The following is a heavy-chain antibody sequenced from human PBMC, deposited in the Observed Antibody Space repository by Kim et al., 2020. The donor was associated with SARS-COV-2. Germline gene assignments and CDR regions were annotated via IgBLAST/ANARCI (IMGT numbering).Heavy chain of an antibody. Sequence: SRVTISVDTSKNQCSLKLSSVTAADTAVYYCARVYSYGLIWGNYYGMDVWGQGTTVTVSS. J-gene: IGHJ6*02. D-gene: IGHD5-18*01. CDR3: ARVYSYGLIWGNYYGMDV. V-gene: IGHV4-39*07.